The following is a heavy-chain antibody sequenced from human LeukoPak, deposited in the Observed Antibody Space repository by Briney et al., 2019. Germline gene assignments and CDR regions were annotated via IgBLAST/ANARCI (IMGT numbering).Heavy chain of an antibody. J-gene: IGHJ4*02. V-gene: IGHV3-23*01. CDR3: TRDRSRAEDD. CDR1: GFTFSTYD. Sequence: PGGSLILSCAASGFTFSTYDMTWVRQAPGKGLEWVSSISGSGGSTYYADSVKGRFTISRDNANNLLYLQMNSLRGEDTAVYYCTRDRSRAEDDWGQGALVTVSS. CDR2: ISGSGGST. D-gene: IGHD1-14*01.